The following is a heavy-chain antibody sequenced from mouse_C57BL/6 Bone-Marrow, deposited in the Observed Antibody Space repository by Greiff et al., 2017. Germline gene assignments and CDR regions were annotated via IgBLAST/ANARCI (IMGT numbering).Heavy chain of an antibody. D-gene: IGHD2-3*01. Sequence: EVMLVESGGGLVQPKGSLKLSCAASGFSFNTYAMNWVRQAPGKGLEWVARIRSKSNNYATYYADSVKDRFTISRDDSESMIYLQMNNLKTEDTAMYYCGRHGRGLLRYFDVWGTGTTVTVSS. CDR3: GRHGRGLLRYFDV. CDR1: GFSFNTYA. CDR2: IRSKSNNYAT. J-gene: IGHJ1*03. V-gene: IGHV10-1*01.